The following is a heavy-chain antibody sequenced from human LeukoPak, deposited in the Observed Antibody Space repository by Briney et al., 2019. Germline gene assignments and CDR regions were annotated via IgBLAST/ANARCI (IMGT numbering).Heavy chain of an antibody. V-gene: IGHV4-38-2*02. CDR3: ARDGVVAINWFDP. CDR1: GYSISSGYY. Sequence: PSETLSLTCTVSGYSISSGYYWGWIRQPPGKGLGWIGSIYHSGSTYYNPSLKSRVTISVDTSKNQFSLKLSSVTAADTAVYYCARDGVVAINWFDPWGQGTLVTVSS. CDR2: IYHSGST. J-gene: IGHJ5*02. D-gene: IGHD3-22*01.